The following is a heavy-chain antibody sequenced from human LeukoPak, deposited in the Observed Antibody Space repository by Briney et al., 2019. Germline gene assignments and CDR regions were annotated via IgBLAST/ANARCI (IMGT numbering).Heavy chain of an antibody. CDR1: GYSFTSHY. J-gene: IGHJ5*02. CDR2: INPRGTST. D-gene: IGHD4-23*01. CDR3: ARDNSIHERGWWFDP. V-gene: IGHV1-46*01. Sequence: ASVTVSCKASGYSFTSHYMHWVRQAPGQGLEWTGLINPRGTSTIYAEKFQGRIIMTRDMSTTTDYMELSSLKSDDTAVYYCARDNSIHERGWWFDPWGQGTLVTVSS.